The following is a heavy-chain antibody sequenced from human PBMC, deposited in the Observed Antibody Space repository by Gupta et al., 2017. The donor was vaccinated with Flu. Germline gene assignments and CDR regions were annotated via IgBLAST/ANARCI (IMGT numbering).Heavy chain of an antibody. Sequence: APSKGLEWVALISYDGINKYYADSVKGRFNISSDNSKNTLYLQMSSLRADDTAVYYCAKGLNTDYFHDYMDVWGKGTTVTVSS. J-gene: IGHJ6*03. V-gene: IGHV3-30*18. CDR3: AKGLNTDYFHDYMDV. D-gene: IGHD5-18*01. CDR2: ISYDGINK.